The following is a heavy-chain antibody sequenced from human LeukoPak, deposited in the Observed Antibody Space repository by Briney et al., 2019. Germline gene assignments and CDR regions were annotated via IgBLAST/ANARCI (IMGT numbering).Heavy chain of an antibody. CDR2: IHPRRGDT. CDR1: GYSFTAFY. CDR3: ARDGDYGTGSYYRGCIDS. V-gene: IGHV1-2*02. D-gene: IGHD3-10*01. Sequence: ASVKVSCKTSGYSFTAFYIHWVRQAPGQGLEWMGWIHPRRGDTNYAQKFQGRVTMTRDTSISTAYLDLSSLRSDDTAVYYCARDGDYGTGSYYRGCIDSWGQGTPVTVSP. J-gene: IGHJ4*02.